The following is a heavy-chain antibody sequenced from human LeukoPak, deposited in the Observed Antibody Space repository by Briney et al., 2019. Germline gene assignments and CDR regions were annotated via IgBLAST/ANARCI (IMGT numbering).Heavy chain of an antibody. CDR1: GGTFSSYA. Sequence: ASVKVSCKASGGTFSSYAISWVRQAPGQGLEWMGGIIPIFGTANYAQKFQGRVTITADESTSTAYMELSSLRSEDTAVYYCARDSTYGDPFDYWGQGTLVTVSS. D-gene: IGHD4-17*01. J-gene: IGHJ4*02. CDR3: ARDSTYGDPFDY. CDR2: IIPIFGTA. V-gene: IGHV1-69*01.